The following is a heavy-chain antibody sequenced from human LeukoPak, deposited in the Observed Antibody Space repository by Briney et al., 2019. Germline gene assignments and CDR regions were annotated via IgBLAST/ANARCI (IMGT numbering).Heavy chain of an antibody. V-gene: IGHV1-69*13. J-gene: IGHJ3*02. Sequence: SVKVSCKASGGTFSSYAISWVRQAPAQGLEWMGGIIPIFGTANYAQKFQGRVTITADESTSTAYMELSSLRSEDTAVYYCARPRDGGRDAFEIWGQGTMVTVSS. CDR3: ARPRDGGRDAFEI. CDR2: IIPIFGTA. D-gene: IGHD4-23*01. CDR1: GGTFSSYA.